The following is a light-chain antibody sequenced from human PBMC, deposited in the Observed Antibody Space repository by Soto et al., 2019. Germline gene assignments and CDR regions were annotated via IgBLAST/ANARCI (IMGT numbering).Light chain of an antibody. Sequence: QSALTQPASVSGSPGQSITISCTGTSGDIGSYNRVSWYQQHPGKAPKLIIYEVSHRPSGVSNRFSGSKSGNTASLTISALQAEDEADYFCSSYTSTNSLVVFGGGTKLTVL. CDR1: SGDIGSYNR. CDR2: EVS. V-gene: IGLV2-14*01. J-gene: IGLJ3*02. CDR3: SSYTSTNSLVV.